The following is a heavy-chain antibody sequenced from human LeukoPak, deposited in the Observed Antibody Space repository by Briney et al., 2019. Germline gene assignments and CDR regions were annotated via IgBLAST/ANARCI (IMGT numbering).Heavy chain of an antibody. D-gene: IGHD3-22*01. V-gene: IGHV3-33*01. Sequence: GRSLRLSCAASGFTFSSYGMPWVRQAPGKGLEWVAVIWYDGSNKYYADSVKGRFTISRDNSKNTLYLQMNSLRAEDTAVYYCARDYLRYYDSSGLDYWGQGTLVTVSS. CDR1: GFTFSSYG. J-gene: IGHJ4*02. CDR3: ARDYLRYYDSSGLDY. CDR2: IWYDGSNK.